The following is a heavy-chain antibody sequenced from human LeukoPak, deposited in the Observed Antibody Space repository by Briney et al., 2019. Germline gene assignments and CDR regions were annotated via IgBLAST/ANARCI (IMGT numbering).Heavy chain of an antibody. V-gene: IGHV6-1*01. J-gene: IGHJ6*02. CDR1: GDSFSSNSAA. CDR3: ARGGSTYSSSGTYYYYYYGMDV. CDR2: TYYRSKWYN. Sequence: SQTLSLTCAISGDSFSSNSAAWNWIRQSPSRGLEWLGRTYYRSKWYNDYAVSVKSRITINPDTSKNQFSLQLNSVTPEDTAVYYCARGGSTYSSSGTYYYYYYGMDVWGQGTTVTVSS. D-gene: IGHD6-6*01.